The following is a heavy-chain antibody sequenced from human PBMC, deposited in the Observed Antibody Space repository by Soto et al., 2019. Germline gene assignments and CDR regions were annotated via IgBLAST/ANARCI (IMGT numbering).Heavy chain of an antibody. J-gene: IGHJ6*02. V-gene: IGHV4-59*01. CDR1: GDSISSYY. D-gene: IGHD3-10*01. Sequence: TLSLTCTVSGDSISSYYWTWIRQPPGEGLEWIGYIYDSGRTYYNPSLKSRVTISVDTSKNQFSLRLSSVSAADTAVYYCARGTIPYYYYGMDVWGQGATVTVSS. CDR2: IYDSGRT. CDR3: ARGTIPYYYYGMDV.